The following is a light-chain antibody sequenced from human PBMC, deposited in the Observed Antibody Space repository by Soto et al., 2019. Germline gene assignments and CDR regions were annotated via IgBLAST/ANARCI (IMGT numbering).Light chain of an antibody. J-gene: IGKJ1*01. Sequence: IVLTQSLGTLSLYPGERATLSCRASQTVEINFLAWYQQKPGQAPRLLIYDAYNRATGIPDRFSGSGSGTDFTLTIRSLEPEDFAAYYCQQRSNWPRTFGQGTKVDIK. CDR2: DAY. V-gene: IGKV3-11*01. CDR1: QTVEINF. CDR3: QQRSNWPRT.